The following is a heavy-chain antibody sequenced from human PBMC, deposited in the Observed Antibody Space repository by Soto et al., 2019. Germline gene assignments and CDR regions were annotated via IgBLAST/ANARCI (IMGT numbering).Heavy chain of an antibody. CDR2: IKQEGSEK. CDR1: GFTFSSYW. CDR3: ARDLVAYYDYIWGSYRSDAFDI. D-gene: IGHD3-16*02. J-gene: IGHJ3*02. Sequence: EVQLVESGGGLVQPGGSLRLSCGASGFTFSSYWMSWVRQAPGEGLEWVADIKQEGSEKYYVDYVKGRFTISRDNAKNSLHLQMNSLRAEDTAVYYSARDLVAYYDYIWGSYRSDAFDIWGQGTMVTVSS. V-gene: IGHV3-7*01.